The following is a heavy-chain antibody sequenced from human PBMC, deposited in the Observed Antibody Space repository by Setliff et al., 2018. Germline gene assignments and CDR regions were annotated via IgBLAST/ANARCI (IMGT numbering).Heavy chain of an antibody. CDR2: IYYSGST. V-gene: IGHV4-30-2*03. CDR3: TVYNTGSSKDHY. D-gene: IGHD2-8*02. CDR1: GGSISSGGYS. Sequence: PSETLSLTCAVSGGSISSGGYSWSWIRQPPGKGLEWIGSIYYSGSTYYNPSLKSRVTISVDTSKNQFSLKLSSVTAADTALYYCTVYNTGSSKDHYWGQGTPVTVSS. J-gene: IGHJ4*02.